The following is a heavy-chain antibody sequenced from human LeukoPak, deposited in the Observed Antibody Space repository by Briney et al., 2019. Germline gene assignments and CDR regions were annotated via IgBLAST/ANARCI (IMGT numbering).Heavy chain of an antibody. Sequence: GGSLRLSCAASGFTFDDYGMSWVRQAPGKGLEWVSSISSSSSYIYYADSVKGRFTISRDNAKNSLYLQMNSLRAEDTAVYYCARIAAADRVYFDYWSQGTLVTVSS. CDR1: GFTFDDYG. J-gene: IGHJ4*02. D-gene: IGHD6-13*01. V-gene: IGHV3-21*01. CDR3: ARIAAADRVYFDY. CDR2: ISSSSSYI.